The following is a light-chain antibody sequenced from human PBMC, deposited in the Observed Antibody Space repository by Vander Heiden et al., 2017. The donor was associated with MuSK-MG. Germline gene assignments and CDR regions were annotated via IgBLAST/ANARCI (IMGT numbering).Light chain of an antibody. CDR3: HQYYGSPPT. J-gene: IGKJ3*01. V-gene: IGKV4-1*01. CDR2: SAS. Sequence: DIVMTQSPASLVVSPGEMATINCKSSQNIFDSSPGNNHLAWYQQKPGQPPKLLISSASTRQSGVPDRFSGSGSGTDFTLTISSLQAEDVAVYYCHQYYGSPPTFGPGTKVNI. CDR1: QNIFDSSPGNNH.